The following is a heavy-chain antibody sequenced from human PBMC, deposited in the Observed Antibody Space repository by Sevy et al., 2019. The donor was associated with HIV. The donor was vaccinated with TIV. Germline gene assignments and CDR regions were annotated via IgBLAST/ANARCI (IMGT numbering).Heavy chain of an antibody. CDR1: GFSVSSNY. V-gene: IGHV3-53*01. D-gene: IGHD3-10*01. J-gene: IGHJ4*02. CDR2: IHSGGKI. Sequence: GGSLRLSCAASGFSVSSNYMSWVRQAPGKGPEWVSVIHSGGKISYADSVQGRFTISRDNSKNTVSLQMSSLRAEDTAIYYCAKLPSTVMFREKGYWGQGTRVTVSS. CDR3: AKLPSTVMFREKGY.